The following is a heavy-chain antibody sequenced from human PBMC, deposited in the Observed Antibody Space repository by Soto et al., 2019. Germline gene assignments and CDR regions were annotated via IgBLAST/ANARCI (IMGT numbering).Heavy chain of an antibody. CDR3: AREYGVYSSSRDVGFDY. Sequence: SGGSLRLSCAASGFSFSSYSMNWVRQAPGKGLEWVSYISSSSSTIYYADSVKGRFTISRDNAKNSLYLQMNSLRDEDTAVYYCAREYGVYSSSRDVGFDYWGQGTLVTVSS. CDR1: GFSFSSYS. V-gene: IGHV3-48*02. CDR2: ISSSSSTI. D-gene: IGHD6-13*01. J-gene: IGHJ4*02.